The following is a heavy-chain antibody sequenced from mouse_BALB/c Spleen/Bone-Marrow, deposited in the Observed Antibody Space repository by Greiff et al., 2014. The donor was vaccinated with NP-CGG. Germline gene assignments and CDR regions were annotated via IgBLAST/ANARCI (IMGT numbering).Heavy chain of an antibody. J-gene: IGHJ4*01. CDR1: GYTFTAYT. D-gene: IGHD2-12*01. Sequence: EVQLLVSXPELVSPGASVQISCTTSGYTFTAYTMHWVPQSHGKSLEWIGGINPNNGGTSYNQKCKGKATLTVDKSSSTAYMERRSLTSEDSAVYYCVRRKEGNDDALXYWGQGTSVTVSS. CDR2: INPNNGGT. V-gene: IGHV1-18*01. CDR3: VRRKEGNDDALXY.